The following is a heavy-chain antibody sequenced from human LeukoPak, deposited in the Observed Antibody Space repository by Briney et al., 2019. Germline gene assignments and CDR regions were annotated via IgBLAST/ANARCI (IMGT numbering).Heavy chain of an antibody. D-gene: IGHD6-13*01. Sequence: SETLSLTCTVSGGSISSYYWSWIRQPPGKGLEWIGYIYYSGSTNYNPSLKSRVTISVDTSKNQFSLKLSSVTAADTAVYYCARDRYSLIAAAGTGNWFDPWGQGTLVTVSS. V-gene: IGHV4-59*01. CDR3: ARDRYSLIAAAGTGNWFDP. CDR1: GGSISSYY. J-gene: IGHJ5*02. CDR2: IYYSGST.